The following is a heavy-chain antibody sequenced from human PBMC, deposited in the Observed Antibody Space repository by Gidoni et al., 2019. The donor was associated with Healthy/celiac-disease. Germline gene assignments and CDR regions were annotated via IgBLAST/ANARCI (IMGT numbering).Heavy chain of an antibody. CDR3: ARDNGRYYYDSSGPPL. J-gene: IGHJ4*02. V-gene: IGHV3-66*02. CDR1: GFTASSNY. CDR2: IYSGGST. Sequence: EVQLVASGGGLVQPGGSLRLSCAAPGFTASSNYMSWVRQAPGKGLEWVAVIYSGGSTYYADSVKGRFTISRDNSKNTLYLQMNSLRAEDTAVYYCARDNGRYYYDSSGPPLWGQGTLVTVSS. D-gene: IGHD3-22*01.